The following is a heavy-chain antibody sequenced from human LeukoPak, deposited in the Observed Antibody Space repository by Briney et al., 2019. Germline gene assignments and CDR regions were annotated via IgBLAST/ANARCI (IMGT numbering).Heavy chain of an antibody. CDR2: ISSSSSYI. Sequence: GGSLRLSCAASRFTFSNYAMSWVRQAPGKGLEWVSSISSSSSYIYYADSVKGRFTISRDNAKNSLYLQMNSLRAEDTAVYYCAREWGDDSGVLDYWGQGTLVTVSS. V-gene: IGHV3-21*01. CDR1: RFTFSNYA. CDR3: AREWGDDSGVLDY. J-gene: IGHJ4*02. D-gene: IGHD3-16*01.